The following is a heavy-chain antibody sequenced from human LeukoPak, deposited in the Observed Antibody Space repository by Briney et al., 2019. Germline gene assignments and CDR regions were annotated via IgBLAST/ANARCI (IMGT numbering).Heavy chain of an antibody. D-gene: IGHD2-15*01. J-gene: IGHJ3*02. Sequence: GWSLRLSCAASGFTFSSYWMHWVRQAPGRGLVWVSRINSDGYSISYADSVKGRFIISRENAKNTLYLQMNSLRAEDTAVYYCARATSKGGLDIWGQGTVVTISS. CDR3: ARATSKGGLDI. CDR1: GFTFSSYW. V-gene: IGHV3-74*01. CDR2: INSDGYSI.